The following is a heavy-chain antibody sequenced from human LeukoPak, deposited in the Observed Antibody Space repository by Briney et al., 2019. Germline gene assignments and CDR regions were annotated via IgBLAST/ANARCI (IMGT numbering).Heavy chain of an antibody. Sequence: SETLSLTCTVSGDSISSYYWSWIRQPPGKGLEWIGYIYYSGSTNYNPSLKSTNYNPSLKSRVTISVDTSKNQFSLKLSSVTAADTAVYYCAREIPPQHWGQGTLVTVSS. CDR2: IYYSGSTNYNPSLKST. CDR1: GDSISSYY. CDR3: AREIPPQH. J-gene: IGHJ1*01. V-gene: IGHV4-59*01.